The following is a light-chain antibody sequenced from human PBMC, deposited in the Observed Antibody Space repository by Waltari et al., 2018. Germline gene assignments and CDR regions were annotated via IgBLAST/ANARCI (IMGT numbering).Light chain of an antibody. CDR2: LDSDGSH. V-gene: IGLV4-69*01. CDR3: QTWGTGFVV. J-gene: IGLJ2*01. Sequence: QLALTQSPSASASLGASVKLTCTLSSGHSDYSIAWHQQQPEKGPRYLMKLDSDGSHTMGDGLPHRFSGSSSWAERYLTISSLQYEDEADYYCQTWGTGFVVFGGGTKLTVL. CDR1: SGHSDYS.